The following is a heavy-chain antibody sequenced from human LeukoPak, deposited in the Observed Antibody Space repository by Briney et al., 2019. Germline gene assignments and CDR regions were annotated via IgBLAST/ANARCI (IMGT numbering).Heavy chain of an antibody. CDR3: ARDWGVSARPGYMDV. D-gene: IGHD6-6*01. CDR2: IYYSGST. V-gene: IGHV4-59*01. J-gene: IGHJ6*03. Sequence: SETLSLTCTVSGGSISNYYWSWIRQPPGKGLEWIGYIYYSGSTKYNPSLKSRVTISVDTSKNQFSLRLSSVTAADMAVYYCARDWGVSARPGYMDVWGKGTTVTVSS. CDR1: GGSISNYY.